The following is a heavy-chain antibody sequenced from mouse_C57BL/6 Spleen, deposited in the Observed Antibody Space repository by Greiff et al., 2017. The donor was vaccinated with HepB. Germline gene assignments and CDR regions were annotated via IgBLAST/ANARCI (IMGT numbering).Heavy chain of an antibody. CDR1: GYTFTDYY. D-gene: IGHD2-2*01. CDR2: INPNNGGT. J-gene: IGHJ4*01. CDR3: ARLNGYDDYAMDY. V-gene: IGHV1-26*01. Sequence: VQLKDSGPELVKPGASVKISCKASGYTFTDYYMNWVKQSHGKSLEWIGDINPNNGGTSYNQKFKGKATLTVDKSSSTAYMELRSLTSEDSAVYYCARLNGYDDYAMDYWGQGTSVTVSS.